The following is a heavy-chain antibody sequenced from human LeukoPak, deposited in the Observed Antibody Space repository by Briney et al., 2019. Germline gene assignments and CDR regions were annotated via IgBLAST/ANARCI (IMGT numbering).Heavy chain of an antibody. J-gene: IGHJ4*02. CDR1: GYTFTSYD. Sequence: ASVRVSCKASGYTFTSYDINWVRQATGQGLEWMGWMNPNSGNTGYAQKFQGRVTTTRNTSISTAYMELSSLRSEDTAVYYCARGARGYCSGGSCLYDYWGQGTLVTVSS. V-gene: IGHV1-8*01. D-gene: IGHD2-15*01. CDR3: ARGARGYCSGGSCLYDY. CDR2: MNPNSGNT.